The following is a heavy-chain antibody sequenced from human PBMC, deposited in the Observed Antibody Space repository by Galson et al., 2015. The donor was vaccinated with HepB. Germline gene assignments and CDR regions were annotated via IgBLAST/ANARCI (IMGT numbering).Heavy chain of an antibody. V-gene: IGHV1-18*04. J-gene: IGHJ4*02. CDR2: ISAYNGNT. Sequence: SVKVSCKASGYTFTSYGIGWVRQAPGQGLEWMGWISAYNGNTNYAQKLQGRVTMTTDTSTSTAYMELRSLRSDDTAVYYCARDIESIMITFGGVIVMGEVDYWGQGTLVTVSS. D-gene: IGHD3-16*02. CDR1: GYTFTSYG. CDR3: ARDIESIMITFGGVIVMGEVDY.